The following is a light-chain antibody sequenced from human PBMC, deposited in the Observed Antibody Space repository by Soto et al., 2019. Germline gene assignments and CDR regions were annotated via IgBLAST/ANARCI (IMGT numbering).Light chain of an antibody. CDR2: DAS. CDR1: QSIATW. V-gene: IGKV1-5*01. Sequence: DVQMTQSPSTLSASVGDRVAITCRASQSIATWLAWYQQKQGKAPKLLIYDASNLESGVPSRFSGSGSGTEFTLTISSLQPEDFATYYCQQNAIIPPWTFGQGTKVDI. CDR3: QQNAIIPPWT. J-gene: IGKJ1*01.